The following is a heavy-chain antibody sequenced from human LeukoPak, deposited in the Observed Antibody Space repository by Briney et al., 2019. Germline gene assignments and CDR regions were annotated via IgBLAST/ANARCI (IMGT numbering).Heavy chain of an antibody. CDR3: AKDRVMTSSNAFDI. V-gene: IGHV3-23*01. CDR1: GFTFSSYA. Sequence: TGGSLRLSCAASGFTFSSYAMSWVRQAPGKGLEWVSAISGSGGSTYYADSVKGRFTISRDNSKNTLYLQMNSLRAEDTALYYCAKDRVMTSSNAFDIWGQGTMVTVSS. J-gene: IGHJ3*02. CDR2: ISGSGGST. D-gene: IGHD6-6*01.